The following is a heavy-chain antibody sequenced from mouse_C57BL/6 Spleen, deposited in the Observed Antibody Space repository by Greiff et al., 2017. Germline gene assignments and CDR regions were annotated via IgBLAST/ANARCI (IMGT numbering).Heavy chain of an antibody. CDR3: ARAYYSNYDYFDY. CDR2: LSSGGSYI. J-gene: IGHJ2*01. D-gene: IGHD2-5*01. V-gene: IGHV5-6*01. Sequence: EVQRVESGGDLVKPGGSLKLSCAASGFTFSSSGMSWVRQTPDKRLEWVATLSSGGSYIYYPDSVKGRFTISRDNAKNTLYLQMSSLKSEDTAMXYCARAYYSNYDYFDYWGQGTTLTVSS. CDR1: GFTFSSSG.